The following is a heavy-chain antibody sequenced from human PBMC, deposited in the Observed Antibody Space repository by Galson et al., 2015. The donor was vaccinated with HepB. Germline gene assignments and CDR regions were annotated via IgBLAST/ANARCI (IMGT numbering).Heavy chain of an antibody. CDR1: GGSISSYY. Sequence: ETLSLTCTVSGGSISSYYWSWIRQPPGKGLEWIGYIYYSGSTNYNPSLKSRVTISVDTSKNQFSLKLSSVTAADTAVYYYARDGGSDRDHDAFDIWGQGTMVTVSS. CDR3: ARDGGSDRDHDAFDI. V-gene: IGHV4-59*01. J-gene: IGHJ3*02. D-gene: IGHD2-21*02. CDR2: IYYSGST.